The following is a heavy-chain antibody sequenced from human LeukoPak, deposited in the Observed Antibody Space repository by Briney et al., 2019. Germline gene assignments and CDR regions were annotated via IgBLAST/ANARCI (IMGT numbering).Heavy chain of an antibody. D-gene: IGHD3-9*01. V-gene: IGHV3-66*01. CDR2: IYSGGST. J-gene: IGHJ4*02. Sequence: GGSLRLSCAASGFTVSSNYMSWVRQAPGKGLEWVSGIYSGGSTYYEDSVKGRFTITRDNSKNTLSLQMNSLSAEDTAVYYCAREYQGDVILTGYYRDYWGQGTLVTVSS. CDR1: GFTVSSNY. CDR3: AREYQGDVILTGYYRDY.